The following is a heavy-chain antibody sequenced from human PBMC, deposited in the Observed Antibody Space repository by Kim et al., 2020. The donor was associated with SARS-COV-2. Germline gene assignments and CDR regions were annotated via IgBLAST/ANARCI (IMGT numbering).Heavy chain of an antibody. Sequence: SVKVSCKSSGGTFSSYAISWVRQAPGQGLEWMGRIIPILGIANYAQKFQGRVTITADKSTSTAYMELSSLRSEDTAVYYCASFNYYDSSGYYHYFDYWGQGTLVTVSS. J-gene: IGHJ4*02. CDR1: GGTFSSYA. CDR3: ASFNYYDSSGYYHYFDY. V-gene: IGHV1-69*04. CDR2: IIPILGIA. D-gene: IGHD3-22*01.